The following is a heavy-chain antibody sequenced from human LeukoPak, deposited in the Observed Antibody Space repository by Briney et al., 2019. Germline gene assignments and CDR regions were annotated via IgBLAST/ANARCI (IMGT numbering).Heavy chain of an antibody. J-gene: IGHJ4*02. CDR3: AREGYSGSYIDY. D-gene: IGHD1-26*01. V-gene: IGHV1-2*04. CDR1: GYTFTGYY. Sequence: ASVKVSCKASGYTFTGYYMHWVRQAPGQGLEWMGWINPNSGGTNYAQKFQGWVTMTRDTSISTAYMELSRLRSDDTAVYYCAREGYSGSYIDYWGQGTLVTVSS. CDR2: INPNSGGT.